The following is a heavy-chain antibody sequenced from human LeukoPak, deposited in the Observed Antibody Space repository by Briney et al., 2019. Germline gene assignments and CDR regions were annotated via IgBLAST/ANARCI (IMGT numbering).Heavy chain of an antibody. CDR3: ARARGIAAAVYFQH. J-gene: IGHJ1*01. D-gene: IGHD6-13*01. CDR1: GYTFTSYD. V-gene: IGHV1-8*01. CDR2: MNPNSGNT. Sequence: ASVKVSCKASGYTFTSYDINWVRQATGQGLEWMGWMNPNSGNTGYAQKFQGRVTMTRNTSISTAYMELSRLRSDDTAVYYCARARGIAAAVYFQHWGRGTLVTVSS.